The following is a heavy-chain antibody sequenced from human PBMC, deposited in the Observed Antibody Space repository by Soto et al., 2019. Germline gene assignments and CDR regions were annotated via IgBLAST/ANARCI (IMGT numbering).Heavy chain of an antibody. CDR2: IYYSGST. Sequence: TSETLSLTCTVSGGSISSYYWSWIRQPPGKGLEWIGYIYYSGSTNYNPSLKSRVTISVDTSKNQFSLKLSSVTAADTAVYYFARESCSSTSCYYYYMDVWGKGTTVTVSS. D-gene: IGHD2-2*01. V-gene: IGHV4-59*01. CDR3: ARESCSSTSCYYYYMDV. CDR1: GGSISSYY. J-gene: IGHJ6*03.